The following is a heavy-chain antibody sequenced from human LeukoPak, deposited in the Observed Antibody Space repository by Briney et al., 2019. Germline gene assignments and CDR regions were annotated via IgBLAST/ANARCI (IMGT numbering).Heavy chain of an antibody. D-gene: IGHD3-22*01. CDR1: GYTFTGYY. CDR2: INPNSGGT. J-gene: IGHJ4*02. Sequence: ASVKVSCKASGYTFTGYYMHWLRQAPGQGLEWMGWINPNSGGTNYAQKFQGRVTMTRDTSISTAYMELSRLRSDDTAVYYCASFSYYYDSSGYYHEGAFDYWGQGTLVTVSS. CDR3: ASFSYYYDSSGYYHEGAFDY. V-gene: IGHV1-2*02.